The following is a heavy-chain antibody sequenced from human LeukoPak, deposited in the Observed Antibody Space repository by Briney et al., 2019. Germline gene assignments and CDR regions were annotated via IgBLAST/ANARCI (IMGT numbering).Heavy chain of an antibody. CDR1: GFTFSSYE. Sequence: GGSLRLSCAASGFTFSSYEMNWVRQAPGKGLEWVSYISTSGSTKYYADSVKGRFTISRDNAKNSLYLQMNSLRAEDTAVYYCARDLSGYSYGYAGYFDYWGQGTLVTVAS. J-gene: IGHJ4*02. V-gene: IGHV3-48*03. CDR3: ARDLSGYSYGYAGYFDY. CDR2: ISTSGSTK. D-gene: IGHD5-18*01.